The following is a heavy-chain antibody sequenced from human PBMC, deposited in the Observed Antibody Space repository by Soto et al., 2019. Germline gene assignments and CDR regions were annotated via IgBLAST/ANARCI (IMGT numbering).Heavy chain of an antibody. CDR3: AKVTLRRSCITIFGVDHYGMDV. Sequence: GGSLRLSCAASGFTFSSYAMSWVRQAPGKGLEWVSAISGSGGSTYYADSVKVRFTISRDNSKNTLYLQMNSLRAEDTAVYYCAKVTLRRSCITIFGVDHYGMDVWGQGTTVTVSS. CDR1: GFTFSSYA. J-gene: IGHJ6*02. V-gene: IGHV3-23*01. CDR2: ISGSGGST. D-gene: IGHD3-3*01.